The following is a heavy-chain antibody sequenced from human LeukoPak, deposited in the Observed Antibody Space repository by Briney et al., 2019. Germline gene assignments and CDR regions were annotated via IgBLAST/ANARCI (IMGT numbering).Heavy chain of an antibody. D-gene: IGHD3-22*01. Sequence: EASVKVSFKASGYTFTGYYMHWVRQAPGQGLEWMGWINPNSGGTNYAQKFQGRVTMTRDTSISTAYMELSRLRSDDTAVYYCARADSSGYYHNPNWFDPWGQGTLVTVSS. CDR2: INPNSGGT. CDR3: ARADSSGYYHNPNWFDP. V-gene: IGHV1-2*02. CDR1: GYTFTGYY. J-gene: IGHJ5*02.